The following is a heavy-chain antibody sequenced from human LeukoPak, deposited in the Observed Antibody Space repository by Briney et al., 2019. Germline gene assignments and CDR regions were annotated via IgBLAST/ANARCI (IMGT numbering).Heavy chain of an antibody. D-gene: IGHD7-27*01. CDR3: ASNTGTVFDY. V-gene: IGHV4-4*07. CDR1: GGSISSYS. J-gene: IGHJ4*02. CDR2: IYSSGNT. Sequence: SETLSLTCTVSGGSISSYSWSWIRQPAGKGLEWIGRIYSSGNTYYNPSLKSRVTISVDTSKNQFSLKLSSVTAADTAVYYCASNTGTVFDYWGQGALVTVSS.